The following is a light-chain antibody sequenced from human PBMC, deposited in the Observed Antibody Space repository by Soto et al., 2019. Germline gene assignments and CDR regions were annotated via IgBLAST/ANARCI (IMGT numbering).Light chain of an antibody. V-gene: IGKV1-5*03. CDR1: QTSSSS. J-gene: IGKJ1*01. CDR2: KAS. CDR3: QLYNGYSEA. Sequence: DIQKNQSPSTLSDSLGDRVTITCPATQTSSSSLSWYQQKQRKAPKLLTYKASTLKSVVPSSFSGSGSETEFSLNIRSLQSGDFETYYCQLYNGYSEAFGQGTKVDIK.